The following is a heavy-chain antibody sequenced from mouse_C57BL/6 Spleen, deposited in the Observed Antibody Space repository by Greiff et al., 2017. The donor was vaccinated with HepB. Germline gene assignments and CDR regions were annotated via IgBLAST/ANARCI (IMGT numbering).Heavy chain of an antibody. D-gene: IGHD2-2*01. J-gene: IGHJ3*01. CDR2: IWWDDDK. Sequence: QVTLKESGPGILQPSQTLSLTCSSSGFSLSTFGMGVGWIRQPSGKGLEWLVHIWWDDDKYYNPALKSRLTNSKDTSKNQVFLKIANVDTADTATYYCARSTMVTAPFAYWGQGTLVTVSA. CDR1: GFSLSTFGMG. V-gene: IGHV8-8*01. CDR3: ARSTMVTAPFAY.